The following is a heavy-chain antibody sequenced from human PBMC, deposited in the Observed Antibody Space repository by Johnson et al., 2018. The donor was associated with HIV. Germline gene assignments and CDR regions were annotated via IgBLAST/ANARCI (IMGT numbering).Heavy chain of an antibody. V-gene: IGHV3-11*04. CDR2: ISSSGGTI. Sequence: QVQLVESGGGLVKPGGSLRLSCAASGFTFNDHYMSWIRQAPGKGLEWVSYISSSGGTIYYADSVKGRFTISRDNAKNSLYLQMNSLRAEDTAVYYCARDGPWLQSQRDAFDIWGQGTMVTVSS. D-gene: IGHD5-24*01. CDR1: GFTFNDHY. CDR3: ARDGPWLQSQRDAFDI. J-gene: IGHJ3*02.